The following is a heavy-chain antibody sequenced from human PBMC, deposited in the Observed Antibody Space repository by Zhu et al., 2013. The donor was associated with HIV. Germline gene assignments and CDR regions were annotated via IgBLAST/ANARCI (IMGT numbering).Heavy chain of an antibody. V-gene: IGHV1-18*01. J-gene: IGHJ4*02. D-gene: IGHD6-19*01. CDR3: ARAVVGQWLGRGHFDY. CDR1: GYTFTSYG. CDR2: ISAYNGNT. Sequence: QVQLVQSGAEVKRPGASVKVSCKAFGYTFTSYGISWVRQAPGQGLEWMGWISAYNGNTNYAQKFQGRNTMTTDTSTSTAYMELRSLRSDDTAVYYCARAVVGQWLGRGHFDYVGPGNPSHRLL.